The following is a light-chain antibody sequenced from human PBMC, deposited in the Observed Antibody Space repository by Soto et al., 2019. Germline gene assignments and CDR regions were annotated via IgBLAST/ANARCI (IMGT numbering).Light chain of an antibody. CDR3: QQYCSSPWT. V-gene: IGKV3-20*01. Sequence: EIVLTQSPGTLSLSPGERATLSCRASQSVSSSYLAWYQQKPGQAPRLLIYGASSRSTGIPDRFSGSGSGTDFTLTISRLEPEDFAVYYCQQYCSSPWTCGQGTNVELK. CDR1: QSVSSSY. J-gene: IGKJ1*01. CDR2: GAS.